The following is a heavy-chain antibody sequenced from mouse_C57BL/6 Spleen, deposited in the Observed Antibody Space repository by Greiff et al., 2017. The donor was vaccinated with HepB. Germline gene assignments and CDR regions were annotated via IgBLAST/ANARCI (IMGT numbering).Heavy chain of an antibody. Sequence: EVKLMESGPGMVKPSQSLSLTCTVTGYSITSGYDWHWIRHFPGNKLEWMGYISYSVSTNYNPSLKSRISITHDTSKNHFFLKLNSVTTEDTATYYCARGNYENAMDYWGQGTSVTVSS. V-gene: IGHV3-1*01. D-gene: IGHD2-3*01. CDR2: ISYSVST. CDR3: ARGNYENAMDY. J-gene: IGHJ4*01. CDR1: GYSITSGYD.